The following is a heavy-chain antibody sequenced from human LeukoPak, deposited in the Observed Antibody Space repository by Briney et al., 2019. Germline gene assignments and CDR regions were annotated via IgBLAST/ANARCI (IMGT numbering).Heavy chain of an antibody. CDR2: IYHSGST. CDR3: ARDGYNLIDY. V-gene: IGHV4-38-2*02. D-gene: IGHD5-24*01. Sequence: PSETLSLTCTVSGYSISSGYYWGWIRQPPGKGLEWIGSIYHSGSTYYNPSLKSRVTISVDTSKNQFSLKLSSVTAADTAVYYCARDGYNLIDYWGQGTLVTVSS. CDR1: GYSISSGYY. J-gene: IGHJ4*02.